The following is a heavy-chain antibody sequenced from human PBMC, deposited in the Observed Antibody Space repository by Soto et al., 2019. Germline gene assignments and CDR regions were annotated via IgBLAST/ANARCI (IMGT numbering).Heavy chain of an antibody. CDR1: GGSISSGDYY. Sequence: KTSETLSLTCTVSGGSISSGDYYWSWIRQPPGKGLEWIGYIYYSGSTYYNPSLKSRVTISVDTSKNQFSLKLSSVTAADTAVYYCARDRQEADYYYYGMDVWGQGTTVTVSS. V-gene: IGHV4-30-4*01. J-gene: IGHJ6*02. CDR2: IYYSGST. D-gene: IGHD6-25*01. CDR3: ARDRQEADYYYYGMDV.